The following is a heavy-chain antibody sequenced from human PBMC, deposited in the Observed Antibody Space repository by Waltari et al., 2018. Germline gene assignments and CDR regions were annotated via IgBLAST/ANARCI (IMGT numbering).Heavy chain of an antibody. D-gene: IGHD3-16*01. V-gene: IGHV4-61*02. Sequence: QVRLQESGPGLVKSSQTLSLTCSASGDSLTSGSYYWGWIRQAAGKGLEYIARISKTGTTSYNPSLERRVTILIDTSKNEFSLKIDSVTAADTAVYYCARLEHLSGRVLWGQGTLVTVSS. CDR2: ISKTGTT. CDR1: GDSLTSGSYY. J-gene: IGHJ4*02. CDR3: ARLEHLSGRVL.